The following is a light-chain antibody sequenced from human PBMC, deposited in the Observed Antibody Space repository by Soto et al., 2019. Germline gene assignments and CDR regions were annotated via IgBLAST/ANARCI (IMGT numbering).Light chain of an antibody. CDR1: QTISSS. Sequence: EALMTQSPGALSEPPGARATLYCRASQTISSSLAWYQHKPGQAPRLLIFGASPRATGVPARFSGGGSGTLFTLTISSLQSEDFGIYYCQKYNTWPWTCGKGPTVAIK. J-gene: IGKJ1*01. CDR3: QKYNTWPWT. V-gene: IGKV3-15*01. CDR2: GAS.